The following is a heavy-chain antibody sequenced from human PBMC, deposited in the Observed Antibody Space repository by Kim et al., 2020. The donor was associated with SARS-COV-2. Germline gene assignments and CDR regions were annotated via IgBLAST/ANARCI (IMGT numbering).Heavy chain of an antibody. CDR2: ISAYNGNT. Sequence: ASVKVSCKTSGYTFTSYGISWVRQAPGQGLEWMGWISAYNGNTNYAQKVYGRVTMTTDTSTGTVYMELRSLRSDDTAVYYCARVAPNDYRDYVDYWGQGTLVTVSS. CDR1: GYTFTSYG. J-gene: IGHJ4*02. D-gene: IGHD4-17*01. CDR3: ARVAPNDYRDYVDY. V-gene: IGHV1-18*01.